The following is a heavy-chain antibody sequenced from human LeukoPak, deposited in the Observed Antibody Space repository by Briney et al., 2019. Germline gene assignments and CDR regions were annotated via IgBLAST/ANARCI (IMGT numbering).Heavy chain of an antibody. CDR3: AKAATRRAASNYYYYGMDV. D-gene: IGHD4-11*01. V-gene: IGHV3-23*01. Sequence: GGSLRLSCAASGFTFSAYAMSWVRQAPGKGLEWVSVISGSDDLTYYSDSVKGRFTISRDNSKNILYLQMNSLRADDTAVYYCAKAATRRAASNYYYYGMDVWGHGTTVTVFS. J-gene: IGHJ6*02. CDR1: GFTFSAYA. CDR2: ISGSDDLT.